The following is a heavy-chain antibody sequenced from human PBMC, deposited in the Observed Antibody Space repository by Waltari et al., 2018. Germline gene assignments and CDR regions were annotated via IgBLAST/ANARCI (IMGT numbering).Heavy chain of an antibody. CDR1: GFPLSNYA. Sequence: QVQLVESGGGVVQPGRSLRLSCAASGFPLSNYAIHWVRQAPGKGLEWVAITSYDGTNKYYADSVRGRFTISRDNSLQMNSLGPEDTAVYYCARGRWYRYYFDYWGQGTLVTVSS. CDR2: TSYDGTNK. J-gene: IGHJ4*02. V-gene: IGHV3-30-3*01. D-gene: IGHD2-15*01. CDR3: ARGRWYRYYFDY.